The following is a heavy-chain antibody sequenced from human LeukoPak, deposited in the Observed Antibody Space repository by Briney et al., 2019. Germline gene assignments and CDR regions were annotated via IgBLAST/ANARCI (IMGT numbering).Heavy chain of an antibody. CDR3: AKEERSDILAGYPYNWLDP. Sequence: SETLSLTCTVSGGSISSYYWSWIRQPPGKGLEWIGYIYYSGSTNYNPSLKSRVTISVDTSKNQFSLKLSSVTAADTAVYYCAKEERSDILAGYPYNWLDPWGQGTQVTVSS. J-gene: IGHJ5*02. CDR2: IYYSGST. CDR1: GGSISSYY. D-gene: IGHD3-9*01. V-gene: IGHV4-59*01.